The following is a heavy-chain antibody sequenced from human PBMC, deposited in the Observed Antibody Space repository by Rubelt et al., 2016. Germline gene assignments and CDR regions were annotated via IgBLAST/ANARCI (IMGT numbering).Heavy chain of an antibody. CDR3: ARDSEVRGAYYYYGMDV. D-gene: IGHD3-10*01. J-gene: IGHJ6*02. CDR1: GGSISSGGYY. Sequence: QVQLQESGPGLVKPSQTLSLTCTVSGGSISSGGYYWSWIRQHPGKGLEWIGYIYYSGSTYYNPSLKGRVTRSVETSKNQFSLKLSSVTAADTAVYYCARDSEVRGAYYYYGMDVWGQGTTVTVSS. CDR2: IYYSGST. V-gene: IGHV4-31*03.